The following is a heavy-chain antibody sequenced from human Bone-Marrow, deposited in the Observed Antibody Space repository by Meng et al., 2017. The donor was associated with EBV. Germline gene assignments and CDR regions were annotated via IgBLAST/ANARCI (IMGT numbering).Heavy chain of an antibody. J-gene: IGHJ4*02. CDR3: ARPGYCSGGSCGNYFDY. CDR1: GSYSSTDA. D-gene: IGHD2-15*01. Sequence: HVQALLPGSGGEQPRASVKVSGTATGSYSSTDASSWVRTAPGEGLGWIEGIIPIFGTATDAQELQGRVTITAEESTSTAYMELSSLRSEDTAVYYCARPGYCSGGSCGNYFDYWGQGTLVTVSS. CDR2: IIPIFGTA. V-gene: IGHV1-69*13.